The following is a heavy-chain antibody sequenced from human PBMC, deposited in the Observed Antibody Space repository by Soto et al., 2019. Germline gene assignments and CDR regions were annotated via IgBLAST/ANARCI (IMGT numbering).Heavy chain of an antibody. V-gene: IGHV3-74*01. J-gene: IGHJ4*02. CDR3: ARDITKIWQAAGTGIAY. D-gene: IGHD6-13*01. Sequence: FRLSCAASGFTFSSYCMHWVRQAPGKGLVWVSRINSDGSSTSYADSVKGRFTISRDNARNTLYLQMNSLRAEDTAVYYCARDITKIWQAAGTGIAYWGQGTLVSVSS. CDR2: INSDGSST. CDR1: GFTFSSYC.